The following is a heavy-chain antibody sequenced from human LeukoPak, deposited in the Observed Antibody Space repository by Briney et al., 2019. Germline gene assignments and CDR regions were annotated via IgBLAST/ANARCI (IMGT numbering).Heavy chain of an antibody. CDR2: TYYRSKWYN. D-gene: IGHD2-15*01. J-gene: IGHJ3*02. V-gene: IGHV6-1*01. Sequence: SQTLSLTCAISGDSVSSNSAAWNWIRQSPSRGLEWLGRTYYRSKWYNDYAVSVKSRITINPDTPKNQFSLQLNSVTPEDTAVYYCAREGGYRSGGSCHGAFDIWGQGTMVTVSS. CDR1: GDSVSSNSAA. CDR3: AREGGYRSGGSCHGAFDI.